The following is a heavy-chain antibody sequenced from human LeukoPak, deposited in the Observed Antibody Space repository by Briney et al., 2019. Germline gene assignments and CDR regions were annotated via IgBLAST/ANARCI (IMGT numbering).Heavy chain of an antibody. CDR3: AYPGGYCSSTSCPVDY. Sequence: GGSLRLSCAASGFTFSSNAMNWVRQAPGKGLEWVSEISGNGVITYYAHSVKGRFTISRDNSKNTLYLQMNSLRAEGTAVYYCAYPGGYCSSTSCPVDYWGQGTLVTVSS. V-gene: IGHV3-23*01. D-gene: IGHD2-2*01. J-gene: IGHJ4*02. CDR1: GFTFSSNA. CDR2: ISGNGVIT.